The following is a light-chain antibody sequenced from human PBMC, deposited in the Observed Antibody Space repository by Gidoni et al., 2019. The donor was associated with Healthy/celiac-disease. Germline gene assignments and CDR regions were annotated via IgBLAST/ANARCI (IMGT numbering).Light chain of an antibody. J-gene: IGKJ1*01. CDR2: AAS. V-gene: IGKV1-8*01. CDR1: QGISSY. CDR3: QQYYSYPQT. Sequence: RMTQSPSSFSASTGDRVTITCRASQGISSYLAWYQQKPGKAPKLLIYAASTLQSGVPSRFSGSGSGTDFTLTISCLQSEDFATYYCQQYYSYPQTFGQXTKVEIK.